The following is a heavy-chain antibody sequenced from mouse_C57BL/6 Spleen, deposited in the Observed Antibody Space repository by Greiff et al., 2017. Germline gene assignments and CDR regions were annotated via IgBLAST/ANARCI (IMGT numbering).Heavy chain of an antibody. J-gene: IGHJ4*01. D-gene: IGHD1-1*01. CDR1: GYTFTGYW. V-gene: IGHV1-9*01. CDR2: ILPGSGST. CDR3: SKYYYCGSGGNYYAMDY. Sequence: VQLQQSGAELMKPGASVKLSCKATGYTFTGYWIEWVKQRPGHGLEWIGEILPGSGSTNYNEKFKGKARFTADTSSNTAYMQLRSLTTEDSAIYYCSKYYYCGSGGNYYAMDYWGQGTSVTVSS.